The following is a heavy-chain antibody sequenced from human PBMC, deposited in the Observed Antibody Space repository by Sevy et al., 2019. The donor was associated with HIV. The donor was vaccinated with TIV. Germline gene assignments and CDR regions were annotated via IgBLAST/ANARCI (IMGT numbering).Heavy chain of an antibody. CDR2: ISGSATFI. CDR1: GFTFSDYY. CDR3: ARGEYFGELGNWFDP. J-gene: IGHJ5*02. Sequence: GGSLRLSCAASGFTFSDYYMSWIRQAPGKGLEWVSYISGSATFIHYADSLQGRFTISRDNAKNSLYLQMNSLRAEDMAVYYCARGEYFGELGNWFDPWGQGTLVTVSS. V-gene: IGHV3-11*01. D-gene: IGHD3-10*01.